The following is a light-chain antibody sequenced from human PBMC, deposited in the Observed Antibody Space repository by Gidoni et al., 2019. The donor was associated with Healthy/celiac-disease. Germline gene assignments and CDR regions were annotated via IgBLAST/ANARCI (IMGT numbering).Light chain of an antibody. CDR1: QSVSSSY. V-gene: IGKV3-20*01. J-gene: IGKJ4*01. CDR2: GAS. Sequence: EIVLTQSPGTLSLSPGDRATLSCRASQSVSSSYLAWYQQKPGQAPRLLIYGASSRATGIPDRFSGSGFGTDFTLTISRLEPEDFAVYYGKQYGSSPTFGGGTKVEI. CDR3: KQYGSSPT.